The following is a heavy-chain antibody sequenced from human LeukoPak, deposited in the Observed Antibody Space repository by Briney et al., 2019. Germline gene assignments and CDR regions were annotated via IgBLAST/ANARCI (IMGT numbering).Heavy chain of an antibody. CDR3: ARGPYYYGSGSYYPRFDY. CDR1: GGSIRSYY. CDR2: IYYSGST. J-gene: IGHJ4*02. D-gene: IGHD3-10*01. V-gene: IGHV4-59*12. Sequence: SETLSLTCTVSGGSIRSYYWSWIRQPPGKGLEWIAYIYYSGSTNYNPSLKSRVTISVDTSKNQFSLKLSSVTAADTAVYYCARGPYYYGSGSYYPRFDYWGQGTLVTVSS.